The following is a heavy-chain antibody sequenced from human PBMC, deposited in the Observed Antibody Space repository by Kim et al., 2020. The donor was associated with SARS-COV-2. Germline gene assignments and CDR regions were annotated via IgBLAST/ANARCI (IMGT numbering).Heavy chain of an antibody. D-gene: IGHD4-17*01. CDR1: GDSISNYF. V-gene: IGHV4-59*08. Sequence: SETLSLTCTISGDSISNYFWNWIRQPPGKGLEWIGYIYYSGSTNYNPSLESRVTISVDTSSNQFSLRLTSVTAADTAVYYCARLAGSREGNSADYKYFFDYWGQGTLVTVSS. CDR2: IYYSGST. J-gene: IGHJ4*02. CDR3: ARLAGSREGNSADYKYFFDY.